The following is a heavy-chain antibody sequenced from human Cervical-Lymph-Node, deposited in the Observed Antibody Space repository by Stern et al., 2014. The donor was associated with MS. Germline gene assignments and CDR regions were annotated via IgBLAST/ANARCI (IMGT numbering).Heavy chain of an antibody. Sequence: EVQLVESGAEVKKPGESLKISCEASGYLFDDYWIGWVRQMSGRGLELVAIIFPRDSNTRYSPSVQGQVTISADKSISTAYLQWSSRKAPDTAIYYGARSPATPSGYDRFDYWGQGALVTVSS. V-gene: IGHV5-51*03. CDR2: IFPRDSNT. D-gene: IGHD5-12*01. CDR3: ARSPATPSGYDRFDY. J-gene: IGHJ4*02. CDR1: GYLFDDYW.